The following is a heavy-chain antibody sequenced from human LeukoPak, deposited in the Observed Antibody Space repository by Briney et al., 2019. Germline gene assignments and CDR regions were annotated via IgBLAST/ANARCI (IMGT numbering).Heavy chain of an antibody. V-gene: IGHV4-59*01. D-gene: IGHD4-23*01. CDR2: IYCSGST. J-gene: IGHJ3*02. CDR1: GGSISSYY. CDR3: ARDYDYGGNEHAFDI. Sequence: PSETLSLTCTVSGGSISSYYWSWIRRPPGKGLEWIGYIYCSGSTNYNPSLKSRVTISVDTSKNQFSLKLSSVTAADTAVYYCARDYDYGGNEHAFDIWGQGTMVTVSS.